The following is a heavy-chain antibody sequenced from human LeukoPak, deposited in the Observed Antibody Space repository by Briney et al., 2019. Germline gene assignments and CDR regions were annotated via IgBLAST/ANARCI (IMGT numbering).Heavy chain of an antibody. J-gene: IGHJ1*01. Sequence: GGSLRLSCAASGFTFSSYAMSWVRQAPGKGLEWVSAISGSGGSTYYAGSVRGRFTISRDNSKNTLYLQMNSLRAEDTAVYYCAKDPAVAGTAEYFQHWGQGTLVNVSS. V-gene: IGHV3-23*01. CDR2: ISGSGGST. D-gene: IGHD6-19*01. CDR3: AKDPAVAGTAEYFQH. CDR1: GFTFSSYA.